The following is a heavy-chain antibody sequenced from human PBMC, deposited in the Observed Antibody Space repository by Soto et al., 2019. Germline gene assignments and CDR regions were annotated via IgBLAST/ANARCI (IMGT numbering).Heavy chain of an antibody. CDR2: ISYDGSNK. D-gene: IGHD6-6*01. CDR3: AKDAEYSSSSGVPDY. V-gene: IGHV3-30*18. Sequence: PGGSLRLSCAASGFTFSSYGMHWVRQAPGKGLEWVAVISYDGSNKYYADSVKGRFTISRDNSKNTLYLQMNSLRAEDTAVYYCAKDAEYSSSSGVPDYWGQGTLVTVSS. CDR1: GFTFSSYG. J-gene: IGHJ4*02.